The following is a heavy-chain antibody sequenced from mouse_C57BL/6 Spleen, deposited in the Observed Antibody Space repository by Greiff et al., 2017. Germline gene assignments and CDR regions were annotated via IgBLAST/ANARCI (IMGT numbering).Heavy chain of an antibody. Sequence: SGAELVRPGASVTLSCKASGYTFTDYEMHWVKQTPVHGLEWIGAIDPETGGTAYNQKFKGKAILTADKSSSTAYMELRSLTSEDSAVYYCTGGDFDYWGQGTTLTVSS. J-gene: IGHJ2*01. CDR1: GYTFTDYE. CDR2: IDPETGGT. V-gene: IGHV1-15*01. CDR3: TGGDFDY.